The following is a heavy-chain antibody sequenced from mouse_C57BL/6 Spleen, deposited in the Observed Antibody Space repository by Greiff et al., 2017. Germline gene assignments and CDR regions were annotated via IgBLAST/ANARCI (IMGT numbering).Heavy chain of an antibody. V-gene: IGHV1-50*01. D-gene: IGHD2-5*01. J-gene: IGHJ2*01. CDR3: AKNSNFDY. CDR1: GYTFTSYW. Sequence: VQLQQPGAELVKPGASVKLSCKASGYTFTSYWMQWVKQRPGQGLGWIGEIDPSDSYTNYNQKFKGKATLTVDTSSSTAYMQLSSLTSEDSAVYYCAKNSNFDYWGQGTTLTVSS. CDR2: IDPSDSYT.